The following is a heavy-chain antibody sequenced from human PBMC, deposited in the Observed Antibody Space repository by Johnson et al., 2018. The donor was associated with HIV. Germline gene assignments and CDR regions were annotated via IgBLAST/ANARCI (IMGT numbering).Heavy chain of an antibody. D-gene: IGHD3-22*01. CDR1: GFTFSDYY. V-gene: IGHV3-30*03. Sequence: QVQLVESGGGLVQPGGSLRLSCAASGFTFSDYYMSWIRQAPGKGLEWVAVISYDGSNKYYADSVKGRVTISRDNSKNTLYLQMNSLRAEDTAVYFCARDMMDSSDYPPDAFDVWGQGTMVTVSS. CDR2: ISYDGSNK. J-gene: IGHJ3*01. CDR3: ARDMMDSSDYPPDAFDV.